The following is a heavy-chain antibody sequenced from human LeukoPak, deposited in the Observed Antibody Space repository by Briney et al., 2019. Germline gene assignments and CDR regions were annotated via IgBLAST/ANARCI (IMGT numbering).Heavy chain of an antibody. CDR2: IYTGGST. J-gene: IGHJ4*02. D-gene: IGHD3-16*01. CDR1: GFTVSSNY. Sequence: PGGSLRLSCAASGFTVSSNYMSWVRQAPGKGLEWVSVIYTGGSTYYADSVKGRFTFSRDNSKNTLYLQMNSLRAEDTAVYYCAKDRGGVSRGFDYWGQGTLVTVSS. CDR3: AKDRGGVSRGFDY. V-gene: IGHV3-53*01.